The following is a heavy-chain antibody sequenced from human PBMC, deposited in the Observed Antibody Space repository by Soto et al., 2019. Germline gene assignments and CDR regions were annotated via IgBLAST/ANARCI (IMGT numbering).Heavy chain of an antibody. CDR3: AKNQPESSSGYGYFDY. CDR1: GFTFRIYA. D-gene: IGHD6-13*01. V-gene: IGHV3-23*01. J-gene: IGHJ4*02. Sequence: GGSLRLSCAPSGFTFRIYAMSWVRQAPGKGLEWVSVISDSGGSTYHADSVKGRFIISRDNSKNTLYLQMNGLRAEDTAVYYCAKNQPESSSGYGYFDYWGQGA. CDR2: ISDSGGST.